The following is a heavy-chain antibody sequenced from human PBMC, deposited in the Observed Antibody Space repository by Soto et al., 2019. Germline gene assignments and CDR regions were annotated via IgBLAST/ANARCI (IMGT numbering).Heavy chain of an antibody. J-gene: IGHJ4*02. Sequence: QVQLVESGGGVVQPGRSLRLSCAASGFTFSSYGMHWVRQAPGKGLEWVAVISYDGSNKYYADSVKGRFTISSDNSKNTLYLQMNSLRAEDTAVYYCAKEPYDSSGYYFPIFDYWGQGTLVTFSS. CDR1: GFTFSSYG. D-gene: IGHD3-22*01. V-gene: IGHV3-30*18. CDR3: AKEPYDSSGYYFPIFDY. CDR2: ISYDGSNK.